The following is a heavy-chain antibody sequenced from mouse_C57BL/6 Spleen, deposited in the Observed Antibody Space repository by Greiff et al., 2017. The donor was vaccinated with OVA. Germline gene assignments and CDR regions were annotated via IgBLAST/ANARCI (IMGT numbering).Heavy chain of an antibody. V-gene: IGHV1-64*01. J-gene: IGHJ3*01. CDR3: AGYYGSRAY. Sequence: QVQLKQPGAELVKPGASVKLSCKASGYTFTSYWMHWVKQRPGQGLEWIGMIHPNSGSTNYNEKFKSKATLTVDKSSSTAYMQLSSLTSEDSAVYYCAGYYGSRAYWGQGTLVTVSA. D-gene: IGHD1-1*01. CDR2: IHPNSGST. CDR1: GYTFTSYW.